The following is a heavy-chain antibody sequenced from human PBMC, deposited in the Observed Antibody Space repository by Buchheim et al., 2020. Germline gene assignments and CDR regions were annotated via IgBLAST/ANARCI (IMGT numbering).Heavy chain of an antibody. V-gene: IGHV4-34*01. CDR3: ARGWGYCSSTSCYYDY. Sequence: QVQLQQWGAGLLKPSETLSLTCAVYGGSFSGYYWSWIRQPPGKGLEWIGEINHSGSTNYNPSLKSRVTISVDTSKNQFSLKLSSVTAAYTAVYYCARGWGYCSSTSCYYDYWGQGTL. CDR2: INHSGST. J-gene: IGHJ4*02. D-gene: IGHD2-2*01. CDR1: GGSFSGYY.